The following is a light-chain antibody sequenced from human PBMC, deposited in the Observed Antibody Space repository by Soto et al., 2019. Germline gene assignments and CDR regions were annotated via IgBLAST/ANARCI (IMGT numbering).Light chain of an antibody. Sequence: EIVLTQSPGTLSLSPGERATLSCRASQSVSNNYLAWYQQKPGQAPRLLIYGASNRATGLPDRFSGSGSGTDFTITISRLEPEDFGVYYCQHYRSSGTFGQGTKVDIK. J-gene: IGKJ1*01. CDR3: QHYRSSGT. V-gene: IGKV3-20*01. CDR2: GAS. CDR1: QSVSNNY.